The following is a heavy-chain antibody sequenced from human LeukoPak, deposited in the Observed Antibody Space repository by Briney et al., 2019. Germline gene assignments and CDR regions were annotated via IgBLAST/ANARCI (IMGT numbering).Heavy chain of an antibody. CDR1: GFTFSSYG. Sequence: GRSLRLSCAACGFTFSSYGMHWVRQAPGKGLEWVAVIWYDGSNKYYADSVKGRFTISRDTSMNTLYLQMNSLRAEDTAVYYCARAAAAGDRLDYWGQGTLVTVSS. CDR3: ARAAAAGDRLDY. V-gene: IGHV3-33*01. CDR2: IWYDGSNK. D-gene: IGHD6-13*01. J-gene: IGHJ4*02.